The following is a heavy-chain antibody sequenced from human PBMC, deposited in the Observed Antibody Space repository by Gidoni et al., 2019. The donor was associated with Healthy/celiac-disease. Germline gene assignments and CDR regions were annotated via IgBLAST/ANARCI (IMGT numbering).Heavy chain of an antibody. CDR1: GYTVTSYG. V-gene: IGHV1-18*01. D-gene: IGHD3-9*01. J-gene: IGHJ4*02. Sequence: QVKLVQSGAEVKKPGASVTVACKASGYTVTSYGISWVRQAPEQGLEWMGWISAYNGNTNYAQKLQGRVTMTTDTSTSTAYMELRSLRSDDTAVYYCAREGFDWLLDPRGDYWGQGTLVTVSS. CDR2: ISAYNGNT. CDR3: AREGFDWLLDPRGDY.